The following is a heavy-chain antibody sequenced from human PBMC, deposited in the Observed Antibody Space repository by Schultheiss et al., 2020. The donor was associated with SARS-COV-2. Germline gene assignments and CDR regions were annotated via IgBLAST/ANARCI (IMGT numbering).Heavy chain of an antibody. Sequence: ASVKVSCKASGYTFTGYYMHWVRQAPGQGLEWMGIINPSGGSTSYAQKFQGRVTMTRDTSISTAYMELSRLRSDDTAVYYCARGGGDFNWFDPWGQGTLVTVSS. D-gene: IGHD4-17*01. J-gene: IGHJ5*02. V-gene: IGHV1-46*01. CDR3: ARGGGDFNWFDP. CDR2: INPSGGST. CDR1: GYTFTGYY.